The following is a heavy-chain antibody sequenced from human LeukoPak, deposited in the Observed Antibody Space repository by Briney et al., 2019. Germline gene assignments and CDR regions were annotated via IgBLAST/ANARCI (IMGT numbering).Heavy chain of an antibody. V-gene: IGHV1-18*01. Sequence: ASVKVSCKASGYTFTSYGISWVRQAPGQGLEWMGWISAYNGNTNYAQKLQGRVTMTTDTSTSTAYMELRSLRSDDTAVYYCARKGVIRPYYYGMDVWGQGTTVTVSS. CDR1: GYTFTSYG. D-gene: IGHD3-10*01. CDR3: ARKGVIRPYYYGMDV. CDR2: ISAYNGNT. J-gene: IGHJ6*02.